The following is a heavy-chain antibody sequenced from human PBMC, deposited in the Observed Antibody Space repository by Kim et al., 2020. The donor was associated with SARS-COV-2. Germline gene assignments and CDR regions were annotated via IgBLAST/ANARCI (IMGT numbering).Heavy chain of an antibody. CDR3: ARARGARNYDSNSAHFDY. D-gene: IGHD3-22*01. V-gene: IGHV4-39*07. CDR2: IFYTGST. Sequence: SETLSLTCTVSGASISSNIYYWGWIRQPPGKGLEWIGSIFYTGSTYYSPSLNSRVTISVDTSKNHFSLKLTSMTAADTAMYFCARARGARNYDSNSAHFDYWGQGILVTVSP. CDR1: GASISSNIYY. J-gene: IGHJ4*02.